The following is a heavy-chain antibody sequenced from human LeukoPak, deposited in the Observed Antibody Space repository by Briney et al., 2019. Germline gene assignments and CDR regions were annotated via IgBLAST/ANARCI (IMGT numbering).Heavy chain of an antibody. V-gene: IGHV4-61*02. CDR2: IYTSGST. D-gene: IGHD4-23*01. J-gene: IGHJ5*02. CDR1: GGSISSGGYY. CDR3: AGTTVAGDNWFDP. Sequence: PSETLSLTCTVSGGSISSGGYYWSWIRQPAGKGLEWIGRIYTSGSTNYNPSLKSRVTISVDTSKNQFSLKLSSVTAADTAVYYCAGTTVAGDNWFDPWGQGTLVTVSS.